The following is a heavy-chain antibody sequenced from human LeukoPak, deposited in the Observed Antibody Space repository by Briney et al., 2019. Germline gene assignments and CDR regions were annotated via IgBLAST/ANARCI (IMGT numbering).Heavy chain of an antibody. CDR3: GGDPAWGAIDY. Sequence: PGGSLRLSCVGSGFSIKNSWMTWVRQAPGKGLEWVANMNPDGGGNYYVDSVKGRFTVSRDNAKNSVYLQMNGLRAEDTAVYYCGGDPAWGAIDYWGQGTLVTVSS. D-gene: IGHD7-27*01. CDR1: GFSIKNSW. V-gene: IGHV3-7*01. J-gene: IGHJ4*02. CDR2: MNPDGGGN.